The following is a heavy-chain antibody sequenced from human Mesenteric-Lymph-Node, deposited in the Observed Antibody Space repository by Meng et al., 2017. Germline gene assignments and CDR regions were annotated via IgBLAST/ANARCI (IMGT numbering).Heavy chain of an antibody. CDR3: ASWYFNY. CDR2: TCYRSKWYY. Sequence: QVQLQQSGPGLVEPSQTLSLTCSISGDSVSSNSAAWHWIRQSPSRGLEWLGMTCYRSKWYYDYAVSVKSRITINPDTSRNQFSLQLNSVTPEDTAVYYCASWYFNYWGQGTLVTVSS. V-gene: IGHV6-1*01. CDR1: GDSVSSNSAA. J-gene: IGHJ4*02.